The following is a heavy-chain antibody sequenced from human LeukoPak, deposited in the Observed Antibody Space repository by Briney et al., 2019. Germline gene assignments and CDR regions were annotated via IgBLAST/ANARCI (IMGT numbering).Heavy chain of an antibody. CDR3: AKDRGIVVVPAAIRFDY. CDR1: GFTFSSSA. D-gene: IGHD2-2*02. J-gene: IGHJ4*02. Sequence: GGSLRLSCAASGFTFSSSAMTWVRQAPGKGLEWVSSLTGGSDNSEHADSVKGRFTISRDNSKNTLYLQMNSLRVEDTAVYYCAKDRGIVVVPAAIRFDYWGQGILVTVSS. CDR2: LTGGSDNS. V-gene: IGHV3-23*01.